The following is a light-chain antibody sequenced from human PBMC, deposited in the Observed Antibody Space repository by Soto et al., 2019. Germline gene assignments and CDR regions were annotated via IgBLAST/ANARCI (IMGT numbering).Light chain of an antibody. CDR2: GAS. J-gene: IGKJ2*01. CDR1: QSVINSY. V-gene: IGKV3-20*01. CDR3: QQYGSSVYT. Sequence: ETVLTQSPGTLSLSPGERATLSCRASQSVINSYLAWYQQTPGQAPRLLIYGASTRATGIPDRFSGSGSGTDFPLTISRLEPEDYAVYYCQQYGSSVYTFGQGTKLEIK.